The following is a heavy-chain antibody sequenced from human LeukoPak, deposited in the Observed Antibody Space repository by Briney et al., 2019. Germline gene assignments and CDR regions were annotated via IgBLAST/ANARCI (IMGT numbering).Heavy chain of an antibody. Sequence: PGGSLRLSCAASGFTVSSNYMSWVRQAPGKGLEWIGEIYHSGSTNYSPSLKSRVTISVDKSKNQFSLKLTSVTAADTAVYYCASRYNWNHFDYWGHGTLVTVSS. D-gene: IGHD1-20*01. CDR2: IYHSGST. CDR3: ASRYNWNHFDY. CDR1: GFTVSSNY. J-gene: IGHJ4*01. V-gene: IGHV4-4*02.